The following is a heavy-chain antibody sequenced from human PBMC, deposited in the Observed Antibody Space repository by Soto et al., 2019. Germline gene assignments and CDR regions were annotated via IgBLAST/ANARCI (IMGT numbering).Heavy chain of an antibody. D-gene: IGHD3-16*01. V-gene: IGHV3-7*01. Sequence: WGSLRLSCEASGLRDTCSMSWVRQAPGKGLEWVANIKEDGSVKFYVESVKGRCTISRDNGKNSAYLQMNNLRPEHTALYYSRLGHYSGSLGQGTLVIFPS. CDR3: RLGHYSGS. CDR1: GLRDTCS. J-gene: IGHJ4*02. CDR2: IKEDGSVK.